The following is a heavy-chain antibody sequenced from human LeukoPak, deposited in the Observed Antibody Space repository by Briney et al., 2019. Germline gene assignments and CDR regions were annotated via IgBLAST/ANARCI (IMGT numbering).Heavy chain of an antibody. Sequence: SETLSRTCAVYGGSFSGYYWSWIRQPPGKGLEWIGEINHSGSTNYNPSLKSRVTISVDTSKNQFSLKLSSVTAADTAVYYCARGTNYDILTGYYFGYGIRRYYYGMDVWGQGTTVTVSS. D-gene: IGHD3-9*01. V-gene: IGHV4-34*01. CDR2: INHSGST. CDR1: GGSFSGYY. CDR3: ARGTNYDILTGYYFGYGIRRYYYGMDV. J-gene: IGHJ6*02.